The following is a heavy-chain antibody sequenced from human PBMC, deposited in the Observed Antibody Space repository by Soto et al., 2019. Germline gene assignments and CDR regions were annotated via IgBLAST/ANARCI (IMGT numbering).Heavy chain of an antibody. CDR2: ISSSSSYI. CDR1: GFTFSSYS. V-gene: IGHV3-21*01. CDR3: ARASGYCSSTSRRTINDAFDI. Sequence: GGSLRLSCAASGFTFSSYSMNWVRQAPGKGLEWVSSISSSSSYIYYADSVKGRFTISRDNAKNSLYLQMNSLRAEDTAVYYCARASGYCSSTSRRTINDAFDIWGQGTMVTVSS. D-gene: IGHD2-2*01. J-gene: IGHJ3*02.